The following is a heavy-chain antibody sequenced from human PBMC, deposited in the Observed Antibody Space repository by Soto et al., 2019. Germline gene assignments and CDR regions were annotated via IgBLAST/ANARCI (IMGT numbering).Heavy chain of an antibody. CDR1: GGTFRTSA. V-gene: IGHV1-69*13. J-gene: IGHJ6*02. CDR2: IMPVFPTP. CDR3: ARAKPGYYYGMDV. Sequence: SVKVSCKTSGGTFRTSAISWVRQAPGQGLEWMGGIMPVFPTPDYAQKFQGRVTITADESTSTAYMELSSLRSEDTAVYYCARAKPGYYYGMDVWGQGTTVTAP.